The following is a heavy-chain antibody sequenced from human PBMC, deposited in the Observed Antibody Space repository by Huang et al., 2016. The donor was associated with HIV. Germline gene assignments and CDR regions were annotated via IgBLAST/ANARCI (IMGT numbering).Heavy chain of an antibody. V-gene: IGHV3-7*01. CDR1: GFNFSAYW. J-gene: IGHJ6*02. CDR3: ARGGIYYDVLTGRHYYYNGLDV. D-gene: IGHD3-9*01. CDR2: IKKDGRKK. Sequence: EVHLVESGGDLVQPGGSLRLSCVASGFNFSAYWMGWVRQAPGKGVEWGTKIKKDGRKKNYVDVVKGRFTIARDNAKNAVYLQLTSLRAEDTAVYYCARGGIYYDVLTGRHYYYNGLDVWGQGTTVTVSS.